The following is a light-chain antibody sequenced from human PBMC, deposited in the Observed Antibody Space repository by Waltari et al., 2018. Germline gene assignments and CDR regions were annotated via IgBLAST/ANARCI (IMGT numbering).Light chain of an antibody. CDR2: YDT. V-gene: IGLV3-21*04. CDR1: NIRIKS. CDR3: LVWDNTSDHPGYV. J-gene: IGLJ1*01. Sequence: SYVLTQPPSVSVAPGQTARVTCEGNNIRIKSVHWYQQRPGQAPVVVLNYDTDRPSGIPERFSGSNSGNTATLTISTVEAGDEADYYCLVWDNTSDHPGYVFGTGTKVSVL.